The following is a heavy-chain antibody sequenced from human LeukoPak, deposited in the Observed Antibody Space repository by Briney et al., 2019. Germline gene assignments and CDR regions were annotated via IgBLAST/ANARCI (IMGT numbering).Heavy chain of an antibody. V-gene: IGHV3-33*01. Sequence: GGSLRLSCAASGFTFSSYGMHWVRQAPGKGLEWVAVIWYDGSNKYYADSVKGRFTISRDNSKNTLYLQMNSLRAEDTAVYYCARVGYYGSGSSTTGLFDYWGQGTLVTVSA. CDR1: GFTFSSYG. CDR3: ARVGYYGSGSSTTGLFDY. J-gene: IGHJ4*02. CDR2: IWYDGSNK. D-gene: IGHD3-10*01.